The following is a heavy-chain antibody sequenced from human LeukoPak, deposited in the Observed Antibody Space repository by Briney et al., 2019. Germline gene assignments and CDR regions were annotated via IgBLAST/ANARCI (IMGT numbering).Heavy chain of an antibody. Sequence: PGGSLRLSCAASGFTFSSYSMNWVRQAPGKGLEWVLSISSSGNYIYYADSMRGRFTISRDNAKNSVYLQMSSLRAEDTAVYYCAGHPAEMNTLWGQGTLVTVSS. V-gene: IGHV3-21*01. CDR1: GFTFSSYS. CDR3: AGHPAEMNTL. D-gene: IGHD5-24*01. CDR2: ISSSGNYI. J-gene: IGHJ4*02.